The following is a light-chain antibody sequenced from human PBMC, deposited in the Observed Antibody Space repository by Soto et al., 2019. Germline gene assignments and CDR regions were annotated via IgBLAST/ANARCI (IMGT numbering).Light chain of an antibody. V-gene: IGLV1-51*01. Sequence: QSVLTQPPSVSAAPGQTVTISCSGSTSNIGSNFVCWYQQFPGTAPKLLIYDNNKRPSGIPDRFSGSKSGTSATLVITGLQTGDEAVYYCGTWDSSLTAEFGGGTKLTVL. CDR1: TSNIGSNF. J-gene: IGLJ2*01. CDR3: GTWDSSLTAE. CDR2: DNN.